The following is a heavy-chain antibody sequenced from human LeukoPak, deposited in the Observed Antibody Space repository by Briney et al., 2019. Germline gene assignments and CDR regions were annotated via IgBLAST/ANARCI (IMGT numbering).Heavy chain of an antibody. J-gene: IGHJ4*02. Sequence: GGSLRLSCTASAFTFSSYAMSWVRQAPGKGLEWVSAISGSGGSTYSADSVKGRFTISRDNAKNSLYLQMNGLRAEDTAVYYCARGTPGDYWGQGTLVTVSS. V-gene: IGHV3-23*01. D-gene: IGHD1-14*01. CDR1: AFTFSSYA. CDR3: ARGTPGDY. CDR2: ISGSGGST.